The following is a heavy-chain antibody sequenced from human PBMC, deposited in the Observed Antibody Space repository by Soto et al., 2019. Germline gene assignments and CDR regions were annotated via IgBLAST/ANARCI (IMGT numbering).Heavy chain of an antibody. D-gene: IGHD2-15*01. CDR3: AREDIQDIVVVVVAPEGLGY. Sequence: QVQLVQSGAEVKKPGASVKVSCKASGYTFTSYGLSWVRQAPGQGLELMGRISGYNGNSNYAQNLQGRVTMTTDTSTSTAYMELRSLRSDDTAVYYCAREDIQDIVVVVVAPEGLGYWGQGTLVTVSS. CDR2: ISGYNGNS. CDR1: GYTFTSYG. J-gene: IGHJ4*02. V-gene: IGHV1-18*01.